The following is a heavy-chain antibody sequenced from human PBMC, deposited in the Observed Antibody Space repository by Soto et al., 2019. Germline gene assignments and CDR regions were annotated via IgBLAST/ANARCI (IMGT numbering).Heavy chain of an antibody. CDR1: GGSISSYY. CDR2: IYYSGIT. Sequence: PSETLSLTCTVSGGSISSYYWSWIRQPPGKGQEWIGYIYYSGITNYNPSLKSRVTISVDTSKNQFSLKLSSVTAADTAVYYCARANHLLLYYYYMDVWGKGTTVTVS. D-gene: IGHD3-10*01. J-gene: IGHJ6*03. CDR3: ARANHLLLYYYYMDV. V-gene: IGHV4-59*01.